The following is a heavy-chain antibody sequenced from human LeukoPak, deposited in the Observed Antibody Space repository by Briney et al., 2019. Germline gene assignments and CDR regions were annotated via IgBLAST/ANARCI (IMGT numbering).Heavy chain of an antibody. CDR3: ARDDIAAAGPNWFDP. CDR2: ISAYNGNT. D-gene: IGHD6-13*01. CDR1: GYTFTSYG. J-gene: IGHJ5*02. Sequence: ASVKVSCKASGYTFTSYGISWVRQAPGQGLEWMGWISAYNGNTNYAQKLQGRVTMTTDTSTGTAYMELRSLRSDDTAVYYCARDDIAAAGPNWFDPWGQGTLVTVSS. V-gene: IGHV1-18*01.